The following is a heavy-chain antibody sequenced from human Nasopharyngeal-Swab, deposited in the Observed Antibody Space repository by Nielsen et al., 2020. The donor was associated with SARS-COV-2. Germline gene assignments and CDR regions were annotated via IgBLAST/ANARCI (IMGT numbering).Heavy chain of an antibody. V-gene: IGHV3-21*01. D-gene: IGHD1-26*01. CDR2: ISSSSSYI. CDR1: GITFSKYW. Sequence: GGSLRLSCAASGITFSKYWMNWVRQAPGKGLEWVSSISSSSSYIYYADSVKGRFTISRDNAKNSLYLQMNSLRAEDTAVYYCARGGGSYDRYFDYWGQGTLVTVSS. CDR3: ARGGGSYDRYFDY. J-gene: IGHJ4*02.